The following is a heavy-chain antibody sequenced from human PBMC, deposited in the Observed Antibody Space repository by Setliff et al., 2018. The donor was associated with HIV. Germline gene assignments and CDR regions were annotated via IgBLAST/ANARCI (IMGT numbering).Heavy chain of an antibody. CDR2: MYASGGT. D-gene: IGHD3-22*01. Sequence: LSLTCAVYAGSFSGYYWSWIRQPAGKGLEWIGRMYASGGTNYNPSLKSRVTIAVDRSKNQFSLKLNSVTAADTAVYYCAREDYYDSSGYAFEIWGQGTMVTVSS. J-gene: IGHJ3*02. V-gene: IGHV4-4*07. CDR1: AGSFSGYY. CDR3: AREDYYDSSGYAFEI.